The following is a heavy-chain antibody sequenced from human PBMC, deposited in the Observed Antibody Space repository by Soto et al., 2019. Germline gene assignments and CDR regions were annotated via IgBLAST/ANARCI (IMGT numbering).Heavy chain of an antibody. V-gene: IGHV1-3*01. J-gene: IGHJ4*02. D-gene: IGHD3-22*01. CDR2: INAGNGNT. CDR1: GYTFANYA. Sequence: GASVKVSCKASGYTFANYAMHWVRQAPGQRLEWMGWINAGNGNTKYSQKFQARVTITRDTSASTAYMELSSLRSEDTAVYYCARVERYYYDSSGYFGFDYWGQGSLVTVSS. CDR3: ARVERYYYDSSGYFGFDY.